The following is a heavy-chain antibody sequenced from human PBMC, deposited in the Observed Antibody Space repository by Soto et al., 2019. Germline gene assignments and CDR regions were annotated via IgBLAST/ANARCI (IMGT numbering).Heavy chain of an antibody. CDR1: GGTFSSYA. D-gene: IGHD2-15*01. CDR3: ASLYCSGGSCYSYFDL. J-gene: IGHJ2*01. Sequence: QVQLVQSGAEVKKPGSSVKVSCKASGGTFSSYAISWVRQAPGQGHEWMGGIIPIFGTANYAQKFQGRVTITADKSTSTADMELSSLRSEDTAVYYCASLYCSGGSCYSYFDLWGRGTLVTVSS. CDR2: IIPIFGTA. V-gene: IGHV1-69*06.